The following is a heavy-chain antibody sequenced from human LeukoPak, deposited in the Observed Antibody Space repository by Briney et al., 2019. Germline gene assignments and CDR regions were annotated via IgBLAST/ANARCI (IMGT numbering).Heavy chain of an antibody. CDR1: GFTFSSYW. D-gene: IGHD2-21*01. CDR2: ISDSGNT. V-gene: IGHV3-23*01. J-gene: IGHJ4*02. CDR3: AKAPVTTCRGAYCYPFDY. Sequence: GGSLRLSCAASGFTFSSYWMSWVRQAPGKGLEWVSAISDSGNTYHADSVKGRFTISRDRSKNTLFLQMNRLRPEDAAVYYCAKAPVTTCRGAYCYPFDYWGQGTLVTVSS.